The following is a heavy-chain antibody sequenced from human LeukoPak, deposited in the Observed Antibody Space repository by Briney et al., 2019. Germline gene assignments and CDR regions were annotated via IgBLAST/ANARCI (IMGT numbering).Heavy chain of an antibody. CDR2: INYSGRT. V-gene: IGHV4-39*07. CDR1: GGSISSSRYF. CDR3: ARAYSSSWPFHFDY. J-gene: IGHJ4*02. D-gene: IGHD6-13*01. Sequence: PSETLSLTCTVSGGSISSSRYFWGWIRQPPGKGLEWIGSINYSGRTYYNPPLKSWVTISVDTSKNQFSLKLTSVTAADTAVYYCARAYSSSWPFHFDYWGQGTLVTVSS.